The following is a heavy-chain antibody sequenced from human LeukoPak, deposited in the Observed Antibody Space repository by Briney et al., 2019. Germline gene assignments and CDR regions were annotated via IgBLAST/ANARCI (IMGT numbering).Heavy chain of an antibody. Sequence: PGGSLRLSCAASGFTFNNYVMSWVRQAPGKRLEWVSGITGSGATTYYADSVKGRFTISRDNSKNTLYLQMNSLRAEDTAVYFCAKRPTTTTRDYWGQGTLVTVSS. V-gene: IGHV3-23*01. CDR1: GFTFNNYV. J-gene: IGHJ4*02. D-gene: IGHD4-11*01. CDR2: ITGSGATT. CDR3: AKRPTTTTRDY.